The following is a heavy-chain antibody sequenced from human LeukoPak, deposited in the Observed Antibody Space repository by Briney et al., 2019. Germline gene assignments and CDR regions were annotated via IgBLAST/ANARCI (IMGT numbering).Heavy chain of an antibody. CDR1: GGSISSYY. Sequence: SETLSLTCTVPGGSISSYYWSWIRQPPGKGLEWIGYIYYIRSTNYNPSLKSRVSISLDTSKNQFSLKLSSVTAADTAVYHCASLGYCSGGSCYGLVPTKSNWFDPWGQGTLVTVSS. V-gene: IGHV4-59*01. CDR2: IYYIRST. J-gene: IGHJ5*02. CDR3: ASLGYCSGGSCYGLVPTKSNWFDP. D-gene: IGHD2-15*01.